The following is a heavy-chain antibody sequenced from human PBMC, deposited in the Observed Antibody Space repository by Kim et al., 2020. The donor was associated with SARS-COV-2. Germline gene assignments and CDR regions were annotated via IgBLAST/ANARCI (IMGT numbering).Heavy chain of an antibody. Sequence: GGSLRLSCAASGFTFSSYAMHWVRQAPGKGLEYVSAISSNGGSTYYANSVKGRFTISRDNSKNTLYLQMGSLRAEDMAVYYCARSSGYFDYWGQGTPVTV. D-gene: IGHD3-10*01. CDR3: ARSSGYFDY. V-gene: IGHV3-64*01. CDR2: ISSNGGST. J-gene: IGHJ4*02. CDR1: GFTFSSYA.